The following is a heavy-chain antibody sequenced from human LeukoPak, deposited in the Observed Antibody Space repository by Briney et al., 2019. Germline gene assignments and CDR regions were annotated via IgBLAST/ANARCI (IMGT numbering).Heavy chain of an antibody. J-gene: IGHJ4*02. D-gene: IGHD6-13*01. CDR3: ARDVSSNWYSFNI. Sequence: GESPKISCKDSGFSFDDYGMGWVRQVPGKGLEWVCGINWDGDNTHCADSVKGRFSVSRDNAKNSLFLQMSSLRVEDTALYYCARDVSSNWYSFNIWGQGTQVTVTS. CDR1: GFSFDDYG. CDR2: INWDGDNT. V-gene: IGHV3-20*04.